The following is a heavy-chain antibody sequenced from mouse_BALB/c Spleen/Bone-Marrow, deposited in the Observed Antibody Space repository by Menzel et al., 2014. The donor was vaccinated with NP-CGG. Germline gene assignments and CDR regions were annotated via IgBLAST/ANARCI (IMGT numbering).Heavy chain of an antibody. CDR2: INPSNGGT. D-gene: IGHD5-1*01. CDR1: GYTFTSYY. CDR3: TRLPH. V-gene: IGHV1S81*02. J-gene: IGHJ4*01. Sequence: VQLQQSGAELVKPGASVKLSCKASGYTFTSYYMYWVKQRPGQGLEWIGEINPSNGGTNFNEKFKSRATLTVDKSSSTAYMQLSSLTSEDSAVYYCTRLPHWGQGTSVNVSS.